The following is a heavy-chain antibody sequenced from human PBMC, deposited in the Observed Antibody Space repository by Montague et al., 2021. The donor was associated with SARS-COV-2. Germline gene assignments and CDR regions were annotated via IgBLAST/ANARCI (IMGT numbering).Heavy chain of an antibody. CDR1: GGSISSSSYY. CDR3: ARVGRQQLVRLSGMDV. V-gene: IGHV4-39*07. CDR2: IYYSGST. J-gene: IGHJ6*02. D-gene: IGHD6-13*01. Sequence: SDILSLTRTVSGGSISSSSYYWGRTRQPPGKGLEWIGSIYYSGSTYYNPSLKSRVTISVDTSKNQFSLKLSSVTAADTAVYYCARVGRQQLVRLSGMDVWGQGTTVTVSS.